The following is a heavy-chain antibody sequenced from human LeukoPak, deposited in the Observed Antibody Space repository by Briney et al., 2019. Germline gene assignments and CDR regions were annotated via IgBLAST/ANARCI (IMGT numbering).Heavy chain of an antibody. J-gene: IGHJ5*02. D-gene: IGHD6-13*01. CDR2: MYYRGST. V-gene: IGHV4-39*07. CDR3: AREDRRAAAGLYNWFDP. CDR1: GGSISSSSHY. Sequence: TPSETLSLTCTVSGGSISSSSHYWGWIRQPPGKGLEWIGSMYYRGSTNYNPSLKSRLTMSVDTSKNQFSLNLSSVTAADTAIYYCAREDRRAAAGLYNWFDPWGQGTLVTVSS.